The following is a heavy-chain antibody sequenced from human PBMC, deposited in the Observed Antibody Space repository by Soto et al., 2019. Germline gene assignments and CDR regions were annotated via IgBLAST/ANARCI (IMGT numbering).Heavy chain of an antibody. D-gene: IGHD3-22*01. CDR2: ISSSSSYI. CDR1: GFTFISYS. V-gene: IGHV3-21*01. CDR3: ARDEAYYYDSSGYGEYWFDP. J-gene: IGHJ5*02. Sequence: GGSLRLSCASSGFTFISYSMNWVRQAPGKGLEWVSSISSSSSYIYYADSVKGRFTISRDNAKNSLYLQMNSLRAEDTAVYYCARDEAYYYDSSGYGEYWFDPWGQGTLVTVS.